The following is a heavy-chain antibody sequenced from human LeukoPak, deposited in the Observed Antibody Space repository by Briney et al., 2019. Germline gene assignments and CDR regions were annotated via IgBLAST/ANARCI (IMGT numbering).Heavy chain of an antibody. CDR3: ARLWLPRPRNYYYMDV. Sequence: SETLSLTCTVSGDSISSSSSYWGWIRQPPGEGLEWIGEINHSGSTNYNPSLKSRVTISVDTSKNQFSLKLSSVTAADTAVYYCARLWLPRPRNYYYMDVWGKGTTVTVSS. J-gene: IGHJ6*03. D-gene: IGHD5-24*01. V-gene: IGHV4-39*07. CDR1: GDSISSSSSY. CDR2: INHSGST.